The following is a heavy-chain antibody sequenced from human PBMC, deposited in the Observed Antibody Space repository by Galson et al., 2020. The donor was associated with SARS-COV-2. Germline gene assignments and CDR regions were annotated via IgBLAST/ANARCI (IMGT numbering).Heavy chain of an antibody. D-gene: IGHD5-18*01. CDR3: ARDRGTAMVKYYYYMDV. J-gene: IGHJ6*03. Sequence: SVTVSCKASGGTFSSYAISWVRQAPGQGLEWMGGIIPIFGTAHYAQKFQGRVTITADESTSTAYMELSSLRSEDTAVYYCARDRGTAMVKYYYYMDVWGKGTTVTVSS. CDR1: GGTFSSYA. V-gene: IGHV1-69*13. CDR2: IIPIFGTA.